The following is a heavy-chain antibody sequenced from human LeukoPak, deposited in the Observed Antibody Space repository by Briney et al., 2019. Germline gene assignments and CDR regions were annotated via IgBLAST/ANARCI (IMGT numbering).Heavy chain of an antibody. D-gene: IGHD4-23*01. CDR1: GFTFSSYA. CDR3: ARARTVERRGYWYFDL. J-gene: IGHJ2*01. Sequence: GGSLRLSCAASGFTFSSYAMHWVRQAPGKGLEWVAVISYDGSNKYYADSVKGRFTISRDNAKNSLYLQMNSLRAEDTAVYYCARARTVERRGYWYFDLWGRGTLVTVSS. CDR2: ISYDGSNK. V-gene: IGHV3-30*04.